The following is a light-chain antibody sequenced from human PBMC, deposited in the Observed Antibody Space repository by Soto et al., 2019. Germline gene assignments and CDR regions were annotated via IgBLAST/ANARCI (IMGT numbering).Light chain of an antibody. CDR2: EVS. Sequence: QSVLTQPASVSGSPGQSITISCTGTSSDVGGYKYVSWYQQSPDKAPKLIIYEVSSRPSGVSNRFSGSKSGNRASLTISGLQAEDEANYYCSSYTSSSTWVFGGGTKVTVL. CDR1: SSDVGGYKY. V-gene: IGLV2-14*01. J-gene: IGLJ3*02. CDR3: SSYTSSSTWV.